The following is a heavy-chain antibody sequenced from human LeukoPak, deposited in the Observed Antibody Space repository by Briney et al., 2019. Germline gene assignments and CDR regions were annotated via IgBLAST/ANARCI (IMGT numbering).Heavy chain of an antibody. V-gene: IGHV3-48*02. D-gene: IGHD3-9*01. J-gene: IGHJ4*02. Sequence: GGSLRLSCAASGFTFSTYGMNWVRQAPGKGLQWVSYISSSSGTIYYADSVKGRFTISRDNAKNPLYLQMNSLRDEDTAVYYCRVSIFSAGSDYWGQGTLVTVSS. CDR3: RVSIFSAGSDY. CDR2: ISSSSGTI. CDR1: GFTFSTYG.